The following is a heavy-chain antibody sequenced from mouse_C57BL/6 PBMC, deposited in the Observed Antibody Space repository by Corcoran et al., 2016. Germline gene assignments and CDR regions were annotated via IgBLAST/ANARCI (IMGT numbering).Heavy chain of an antibody. CDR1: GYTFPDYN. CDR2: INPNNGGT. D-gene: IGHD2-1*01. CDR3: ASSGNYGFAY. V-gene: IGHV1-18*01. Sequence: EVQLQQSGPELVKPGASVKIPCKASGYTFPDYNMDWVKQSHGKSLEWIGDINPNNGGTIYNQKFKGKATLTVDKSSSTAYMELRSLTSEDTAVYYCASSGNYGFAYWGQVTLVTVSA. J-gene: IGHJ3*01.